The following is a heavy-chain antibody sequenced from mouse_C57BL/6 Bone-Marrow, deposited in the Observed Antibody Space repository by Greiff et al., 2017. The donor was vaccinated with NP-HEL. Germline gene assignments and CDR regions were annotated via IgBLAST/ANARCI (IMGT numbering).Heavy chain of an antibody. CDR3: TTPPYYSNYDWYFDV. Sequence: VQLQQSGAELVRPGASVKLSCTASGFNIKDDYMHWVKQRPEQGLEWIGWIDPENGDTEYASKFQGKATITADKSSNTAYLQLSSLTSEDTAVYYCTTPPYYSNYDWYFDVWGTGTTVTVSS. D-gene: IGHD2-5*01. J-gene: IGHJ1*03. CDR1: GFNIKDDY. V-gene: IGHV14-4*01. CDR2: IDPENGDT.